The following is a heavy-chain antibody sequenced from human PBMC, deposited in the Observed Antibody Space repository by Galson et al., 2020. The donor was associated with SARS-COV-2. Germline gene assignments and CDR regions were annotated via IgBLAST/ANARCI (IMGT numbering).Heavy chain of an antibody. V-gene: IGHV4-38-2*02. J-gene: IGHJ2*01. CDR2: VYPTAPA. CDR1: GYSVRTTIS. D-gene: IGHD3-22*01. Sequence: SETLSLTCTVSGYSVRTTISSGWVRQHPGRRLEWVRSVYPTAPAYSTPSLTSRVTISVETSKNQYPLSLDSVTAADTAPYYWPRQGVNMIVLGTVPGWYFDLWGRCTLVTVSS. CDR3: PRQGVNMIVLGTVPGWYFDL.